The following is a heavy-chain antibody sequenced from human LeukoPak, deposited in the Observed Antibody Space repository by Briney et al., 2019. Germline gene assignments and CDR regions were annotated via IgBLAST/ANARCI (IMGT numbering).Heavy chain of an antibody. V-gene: IGHV4-39*01. CDR2: IYYSGST. CDR3: ARQDPRGVI. CDR1: GGSSSSSTSY. J-gene: IGHJ4*02. Sequence: PSETLSLTCSVSGGSSSSSTSYWGWIRQPPGKGLEWIGSIYYSGSTYYNPSLKSRVTMSLDTSKNQFSLKVNSVTAADTAVYYCARQDPRGVIWGQGTLVTVSS. D-gene: IGHD3-10*01.